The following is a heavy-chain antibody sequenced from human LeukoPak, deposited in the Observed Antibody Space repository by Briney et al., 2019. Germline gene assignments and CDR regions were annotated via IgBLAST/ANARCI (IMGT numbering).Heavy chain of an antibody. Sequence: GGSLRLSCAASGFTFSSYSMNWVRQAPGKGLEWVSYISSSSSTIYYADSVKGRFTISRDNAKNSLYLQMNSLRAEDTAVYYCARDQYYGSGSYDYWGQGTPVTVSS. CDR1: GFTFSSYS. V-gene: IGHV3-48*01. J-gene: IGHJ4*02. CDR2: ISSSSSTI. D-gene: IGHD3-10*01. CDR3: ARDQYYGSGSYDY.